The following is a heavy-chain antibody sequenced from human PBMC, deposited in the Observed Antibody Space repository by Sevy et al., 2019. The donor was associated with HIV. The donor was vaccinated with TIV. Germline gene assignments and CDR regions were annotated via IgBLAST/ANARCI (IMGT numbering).Heavy chain of an antibody. CDR1: GYSFIGYQ. J-gene: IGHJ4*02. D-gene: IGHD3-16*01. Sequence: ASVKVSCKASGYSFIGYQVHWVRQAPGQGLEWIGRINPNSGATIYAQRFQGRVTMTRDTSISTAYMELSGLRSDDTAVYYCARDLYERTFDYWGQGTLVTVSS. CDR3: ARDLYERTFDY. V-gene: IGHV1-2*06. CDR2: INPNSGAT.